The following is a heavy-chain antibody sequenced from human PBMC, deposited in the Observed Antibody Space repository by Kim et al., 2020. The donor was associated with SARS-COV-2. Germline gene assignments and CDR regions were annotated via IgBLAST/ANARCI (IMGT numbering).Heavy chain of an antibody. CDR1: GGSISSYY. D-gene: IGHD3-10*01. Sequence: SDTLSLTCTVSGGSISSYYWSWIRQPPGKGLEWIGYIYYSGSTNYNPSLKSRVTISVDTSKNQFSLKLSSVTAADTAVYYCASLYGSGPDPWGQGTLVTV. CDR2: IYYSGST. V-gene: IGHV4-59*08. CDR3: ASLYGSGPDP. J-gene: IGHJ5*02.